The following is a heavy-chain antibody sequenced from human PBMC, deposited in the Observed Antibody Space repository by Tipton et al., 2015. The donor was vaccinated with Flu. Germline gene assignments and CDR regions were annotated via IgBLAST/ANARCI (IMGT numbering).Heavy chain of an antibody. Sequence: SLRLSCAASGFTFSDYYMSWIRQAPGKGLEWVSHISSRGRTINYADSVKGRFTISRDNAKNSLYLQMDSLRAEDTAVYYCARDHPPTITVLGEITDYLGMDVWGQGTTVTVSS. CDR2: ISSRGRTI. CDR3: ARDHPPTITVLGEITDYLGMDV. V-gene: IGHV3-11*01. D-gene: IGHD3-3*01. J-gene: IGHJ6*02. CDR1: GFTFSDYY.